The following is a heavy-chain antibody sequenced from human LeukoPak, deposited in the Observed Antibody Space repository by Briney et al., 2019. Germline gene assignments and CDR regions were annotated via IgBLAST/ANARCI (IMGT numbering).Heavy chain of an antibody. CDR2: ISSSGSTI. V-gene: IGHV3-48*03. D-gene: IGHD3-10*01. CDR1: GFTFSSSE. J-gene: IGHJ5*02. CDR3: ARDLVVRGRWSWFDP. Sequence: PGGSLRLSCAASGFTFSSSEMSWVRQAPGKGLEWVSYISSSGSTIYYADSVKGRFTISRDNAKNSLYLQMSSLRAEDTAVYYCARDLVVRGRWSWFDPWGQGTLVTVSS.